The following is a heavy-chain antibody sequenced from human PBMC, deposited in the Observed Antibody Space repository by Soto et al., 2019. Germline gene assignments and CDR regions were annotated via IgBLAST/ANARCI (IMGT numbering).Heavy chain of an antibody. CDR2: IYHSGST. V-gene: IGHV4-38-2*02. CDR1: GYSISSGYY. J-gene: IGHJ4*02. D-gene: IGHD5-18*01. Sequence: SETLSLTCAVSGYSISSGYYWGWIRQPPGKGLEWIGSIYHSGSTYYNPSLKSRVTISVDTSKNQFSLKLSSVTAADTAVYYCARDDGYSYGYVDYWGQGTLVTVSS. CDR3: ARDDGYSYGYVDY.